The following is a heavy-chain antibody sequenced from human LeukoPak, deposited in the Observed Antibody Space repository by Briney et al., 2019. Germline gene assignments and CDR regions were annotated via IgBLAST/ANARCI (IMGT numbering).Heavy chain of an antibody. CDR3: AKSRKLVGATNFDY. CDR2: ISGSGGST. J-gene: IGHJ4*02. CDR1: GFTFSSYA. Sequence: PGGSLRLSCAASGFTFSSYAMSWVRQAPGEGLEWVSAISGSGGSTYYADSVKGRFTISRDNSKNTLYLQMNSLRAEDTAVYYCAKSRKLVGATNFDYWGQGTLVTVSS. D-gene: IGHD1-26*01. V-gene: IGHV3-23*01.